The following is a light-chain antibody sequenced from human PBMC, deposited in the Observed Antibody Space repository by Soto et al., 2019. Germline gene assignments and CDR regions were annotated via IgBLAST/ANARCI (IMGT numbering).Light chain of an antibody. CDR2: DAS. J-gene: IGKJ4*01. CDR3: QQLNSYPLT. CDR1: QSISNW. Sequence: DSQITQYPSTLPASVGDRVTITCRASQSISNWLAWYQQKPGKAPKLLIYDASTLQSGVPSRFSASGSGTEFTLTISSLQPEDFATYYCQQLNSYPLTFGGGSNLDIK. V-gene: IGKV1-5*01.